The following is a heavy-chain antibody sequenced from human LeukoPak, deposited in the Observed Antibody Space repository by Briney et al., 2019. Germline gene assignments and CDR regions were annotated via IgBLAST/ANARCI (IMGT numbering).Heavy chain of an antibody. Sequence: ASVKVSCKASGYTFASYAITWVRQAPGQRLEWMGWISAYNGNTNYAQKFQGRLTMTTDTSTSTAYMELRSLRSDDTAVYYCAREGKTYYYDSNGYPDYWGQGTLVTVSS. CDR1: GYTFASYA. J-gene: IGHJ4*02. CDR3: AREGKTYYYDSNGYPDY. D-gene: IGHD3-22*01. V-gene: IGHV1-18*01. CDR2: ISAYNGNT.